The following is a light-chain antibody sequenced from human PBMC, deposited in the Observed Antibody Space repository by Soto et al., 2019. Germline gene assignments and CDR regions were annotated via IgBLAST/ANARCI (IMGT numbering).Light chain of an antibody. J-gene: IGKJ4*01. Sequence: EIVMTQSPATLSVSPGDRATLSCRASQSISTYLAWYQQKSGQAPRLLIYGASTRATGIPARFSGSGSGTEFTLTISSLQSEDFAVYYCQQYHDWPPLTFVGGTKVEIK. CDR1: QSISTY. CDR3: QQYHDWPPLT. CDR2: GAS. V-gene: IGKV3-15*01.